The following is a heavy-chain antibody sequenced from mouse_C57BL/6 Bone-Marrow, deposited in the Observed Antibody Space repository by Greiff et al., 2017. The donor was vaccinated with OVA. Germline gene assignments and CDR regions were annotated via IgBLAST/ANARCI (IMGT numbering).Heavy chain of an antibody. CDR1: GYTFTSYW. J-gene: IGHJ3*01. CDR3: ARSPINPVVEGTWFAY. CDR2: IHPNSGST. D-gene: IGHD1-1*01. Sequence: VQLQQPGAELVKPGASVKLSCKASGYTFTSYWMHWVKQRPGQGLEWIGMIHPNSGSTNYNEKFKGKATLTVANSSSTAYMQLSSLTSEDSAVYYCARSPINPVVEGTWFAYWGQGTLVTVSA. V-gene: IGHV1-64*01.